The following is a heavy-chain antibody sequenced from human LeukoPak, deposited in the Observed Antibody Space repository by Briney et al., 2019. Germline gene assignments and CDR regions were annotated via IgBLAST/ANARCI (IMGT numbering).Heavy chain of an antibody. CDR3: ARASDPWLQLT. Sequence: PGGSLGLSCAASGFTFSNYWMIWVRQAPGKGLEWVGNIKQDGSEKRYADSVRGRFTISRDNAHTSLYLQMNSLRAEDTAVYYCARASDPWLQLTWGQGTLVTVSS. J-gene: IGHJ5*02. D-gene: IGHD5-24*01. V-gene: IGHV3-7*05. CDR2: IKQDGSEK. CDR1: GFTFSNYW.